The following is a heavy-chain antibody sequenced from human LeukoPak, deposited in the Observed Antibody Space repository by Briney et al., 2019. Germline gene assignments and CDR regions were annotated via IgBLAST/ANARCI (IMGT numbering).Heavy chain of an antibody. CDR3: ARMTMVVTHWDAFDI. V-gene: IGHV1-69*13. CDR1: GGTFSSYA. Sequence: GASVKVSCKASGGTFSSYAISWVRQAPGQGLEWMGGIIPIFGTANYAQKFQGRVTITADESTSTAYMELSSLRSEDTAVYYCARMTMVVTHWDAFDIWGQGTMVTVSS. CDR2: IIPIFGTA. D-gene: IGHD4-23*01. J-gene: IGHJ3*02.